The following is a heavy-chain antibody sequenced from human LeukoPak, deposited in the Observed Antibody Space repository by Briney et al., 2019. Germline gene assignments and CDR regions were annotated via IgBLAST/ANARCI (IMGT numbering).Heavy chain of an antibody. D-gene: IGHD6-19*01. V-gene: IGHV4-38-2*02. CDR1: GYSISSGYY. CDR2: IYHSGST. Sequence: PSETLSLTCTVSGYSISSGYYWGWIRQPPGKGLEWIGSIYHSGSTYYNPSLKSRVTISVDTSKNQFSLKLSSVTAADTAVYYCARVQWLVSHFDYWGQGTLVTVSS. J-gene: IGHJ4*02. CDR3: ARVQWLVSHFDY.